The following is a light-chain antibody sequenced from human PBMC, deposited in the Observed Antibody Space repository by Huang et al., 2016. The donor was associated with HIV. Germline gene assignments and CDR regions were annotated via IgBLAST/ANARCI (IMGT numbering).Light chain of an antibody. CDR1: QRIGTN. Sequence: EIVMTQSPATLSLSPGERATLSCRASQRIGTNVAWYQQNPGQAPRLLIYGGSTRARGIPDRFSGRGSGTEFTLTIYSLQAEDFAVYYCQQYQVWPPATFGQGTRVEIK. CDR3: QQYQVWPPAT. J-gene: IGKJ1*01. CDR2: GGS. V-gene: IGKV3-15*01.